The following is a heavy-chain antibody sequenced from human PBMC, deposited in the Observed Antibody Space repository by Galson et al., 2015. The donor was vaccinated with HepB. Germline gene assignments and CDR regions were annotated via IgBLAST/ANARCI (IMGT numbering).Heavy chain of an antibody. Sequence: SVKVSCKASGFTFTSSAVQWVRQARGQRLEWIGWIVVGSGNTNYAQKFQERVTITRDMSTSTAYMELSSLRSEDTAVYYCAADRTVIAVAGLYYYYGMDVWGQGTTVTVSS. J-gene: IGHJ6*02. CDR1: GFTFTSSA. V-gene: IGHV1-58*01. CDR2: IVVGSGNT. D-gene: IGHD6-19*01. CDR3: AADRTVIAVAGLYYYYGMDV.